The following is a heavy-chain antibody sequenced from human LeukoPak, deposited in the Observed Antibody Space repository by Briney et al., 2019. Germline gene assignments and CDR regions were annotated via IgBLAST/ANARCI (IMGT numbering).Heavy chain of an antibody. CDR3: ARGMVRLDY. Sequence: GGSLRLSCAASGFTFSSYAMHWVRQAPGKGLEWVAVISYDGSNKYYADSVKGRFTISRDNSKNTLYLQMNSLRAEDTAVYYCARGMVRLDYWGQGTLVTVSS. CDR1: GFTFSSYA. CDR2: ISYDGSNK. J-gene: IGHJ4*02. V-gene: IGHV3-30-3*01. D-gene: IGHD3-10*01.